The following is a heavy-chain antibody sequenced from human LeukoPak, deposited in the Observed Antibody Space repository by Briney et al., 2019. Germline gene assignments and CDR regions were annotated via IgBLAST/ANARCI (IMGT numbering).Heavy chain of an antibody. CDR1: GGSISSSNW. CDR2: IYHSGST. CDR3: ARVVFEFYYDSSGYFRAFDI. J-gene: IGHJ3*02. Sequence: SGTLSLTCAVSGGSISSSNWWSWVRQPPGKGLEWIGEIYHSGSTNYNPSLKSRVTISVDKSKNQFSLKLSSVTAADTAVYYCARVVFEFYYDSSGYFRAFDIWGQGQWSPSLQ. D-gene: IGHD3-22*01. V-gene: IGHV4-4*02.